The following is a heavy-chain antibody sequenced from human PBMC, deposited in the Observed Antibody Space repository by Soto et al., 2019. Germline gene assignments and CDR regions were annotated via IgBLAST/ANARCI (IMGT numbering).Heavy chain of an antibody. Sequence: AASVKVSCKASGYTFTGYYMHWVRQAPGQGLEWMGWINPNSGGTNYAQKFQGRVTMTRDTSISTAYMELSRLRSDDTAVYYCARDLEYSSASGYYYGMDVWGQGTTVTVSS. CDR3: ARDLEYSSASGYYYGMDV. CDR2: INPNSGGT. V-gene: IGHV1-2*02. D-gene: IGHD6-6*01. CDR1: GYTFTGYY. J-gene: IGHJ6*02.